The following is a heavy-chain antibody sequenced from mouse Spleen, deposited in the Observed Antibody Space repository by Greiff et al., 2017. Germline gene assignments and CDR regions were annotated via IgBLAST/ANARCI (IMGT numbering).Heavy chain of an antibody. CDR1: GFNIKDDY. V-gene: IGHV14-3*02. Sequence: VQLQQSGAELVRPGASVKLSCTASGFNIKDDYMHWVKQRPEQGLEWIGRIDPANGNTKYDPKFQGKATITADTSSNTAYLQLSSLTSEDTAVYYCARAGGKVYYAMDYWGQGTSVTVSS. CDR2: IDPANGNT. CDR3: ARAGGKVYYAMDY. J-gene: IGHJ4*01.